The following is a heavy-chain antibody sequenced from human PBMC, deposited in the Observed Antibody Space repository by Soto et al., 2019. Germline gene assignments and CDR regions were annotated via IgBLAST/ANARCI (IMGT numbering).Heavy chain of an antibody. J-gene: IGHJ4*02. Sequence: SETLSLTCTVSGGSISSSSYYWGWIRQPPGKGLEWIGSIYYSGSTYYNPSLKSRVTISVDTSKNQFSLKLSSVTAADTAVYYCARQWHSSGWSGAYFDYWGQGTLVTVSS. D-gene: IGHD6-19*01. CDR1: GGSISSSSYY. CDR3: ARQWHSSGWSGAYFDY. V-gene: IGHV4-39*01. CDR2: IYYSGST.